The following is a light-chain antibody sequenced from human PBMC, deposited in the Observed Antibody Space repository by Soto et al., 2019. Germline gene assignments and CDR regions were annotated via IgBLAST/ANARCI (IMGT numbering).Light chain of an antibody. J-gene: IGKJ2*02. CDR3: QQYGSSPCT. CDR1: QSVSSSY. Sequence: EIVLTQSPGTVSLSPGEGATLSCRASQSVSSSYLAWYQQRPGQAPRLFIYAASSRAAGVPDRFSGSGSGTDLTLTISRLEPEDFAVYYCQQYGSSPCTFGQGTKLEIK. V-gene: IGKV3-20*01. CDR2: AAS.